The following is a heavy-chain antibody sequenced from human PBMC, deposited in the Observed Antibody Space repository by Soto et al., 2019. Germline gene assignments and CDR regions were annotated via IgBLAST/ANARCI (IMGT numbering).Heavy chain of an antibody. V-gene: IGHV4-61*08. CDR2: LYYGTT. Sequence: QVQLQESGPGLVKPSETLSLTCTVSGGSVDSGGDYWTWMRQPPGKGLEWIGYLYYGTTRYNPSLTSRVVISADKSKNQFSLKVTSVTAADTAVYYCAREITSAWYRGFDYWGRGTLVAVSS. CDR3: AREITSAWYRGFDY. J-gene: IGHJ4*02. CDR1: GGSVDSGGDY. D-gene: IGHD6-19*01.